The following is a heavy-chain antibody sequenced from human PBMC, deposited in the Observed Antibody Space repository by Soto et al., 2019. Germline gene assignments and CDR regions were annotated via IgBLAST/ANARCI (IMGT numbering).Heavy chain of an antibody. CDR1: GYTFTGYY. J-gene: IGHJ4*02. Sequence: VKVSCKASGYTFTGYYVHWVRQAPGQGLEWVGWINPNSGATTYAQKFLGRVTMTRDTSIITAHMELSSLTSDDTAMYYCARDMVSTIGDFDYWGQGTLVTVSS. D-gene: IGHD3-16*01. CDR3: ARDMVSTIGDFDY. V-gene: IGHV1-2*02. CDR2: INPNSGAT.